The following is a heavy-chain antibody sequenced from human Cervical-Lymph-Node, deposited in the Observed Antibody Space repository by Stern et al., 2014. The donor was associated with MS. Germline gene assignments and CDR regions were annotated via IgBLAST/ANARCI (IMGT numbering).Heavy chain of an antibody. CDR3: VLPSKVTTAAFDV. CDR2: IIPIFDTP. Sequence: QVQLGQSGAEVKKPGSSVNVSCKASGGTFTSFSINWVRQVPGQSLEWMGGIIPIFDTPNLAQKFQGIVTITADSSTSTGYMALNSLRSDDTAVYYCVLPSKVTTAAFDVWGRGTMVTVSS. V-gene: IGHV1-69*06. CDR1: GGTFTSFS. D-gene: IGHD4-17*01. J-gene: IGHJ3*01.